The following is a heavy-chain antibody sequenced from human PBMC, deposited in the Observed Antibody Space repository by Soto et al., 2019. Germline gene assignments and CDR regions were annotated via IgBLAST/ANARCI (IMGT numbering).Heavy chain of an antibody. Sequence: SGKVCCKASVGTFSSYAISWVRQAPGQGLEWMGGIIPIFGTANYAQKFQGRVTITADESTSTAYMELSSLRSEDTAVYYCARERGGSYYGMDVWGQGTTVTVSS. D-gene: IGHD1-26*01. V-gene: IGHV1-69*13. J-gene: IGHJ6*02. CDR3: ARERGGSYYGMDV. CDR1: VGTFSSYA. CDR2: IIPIFGTA.